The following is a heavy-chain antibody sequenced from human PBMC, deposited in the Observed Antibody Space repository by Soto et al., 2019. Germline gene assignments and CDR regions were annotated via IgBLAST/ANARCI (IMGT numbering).Heavy chain of an antibody. CDR2: IYYSGST. CDR3: ARHYDYDILTGYPHDAFDI. J-gene: IGHJ3*02. CDR1: GGSINSSSYY. V-gene: IGHV4-39*01. D-gene: IGHD3-9*01. Sequence: QLQLQESGPGLVKPSETLSLTCTVSGGSINSSSYYWGWIRQPPGKGLEWIGSIYYSGSTYCNPSLETRVTISVDTSKNQFSLKLSSVTSADTAVYYCARHYDYDILTGYPHDAFDIWGQGTMVTVSS.